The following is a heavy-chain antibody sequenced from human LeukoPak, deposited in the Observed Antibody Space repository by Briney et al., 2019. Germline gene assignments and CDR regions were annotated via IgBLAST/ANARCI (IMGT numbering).Heavy chain of an antibody. CDR3: ARPTGIHNWFDP. Sequence: SETLSLTCTVSGVSISGGDYYWGWVRQPPGKGLEWIGYISYRGDTYYSPSLKSRVTISADTSKNQISLKLSSVTAADAAVYYCARPTGIHNWFDPWGQGTLVTVSS. CDR1: GVSISGGDYY. J-gene: IGHJ5*02. V-gene: IGHV4-30-4*01. CDR2: ISYRGDT. D-gene: IGHD3-10*01.